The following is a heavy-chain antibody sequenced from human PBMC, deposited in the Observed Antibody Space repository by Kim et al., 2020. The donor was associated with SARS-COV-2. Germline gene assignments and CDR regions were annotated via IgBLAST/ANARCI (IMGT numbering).Heavy chain of an antibody. CDR3: ARGWGEDTNGRFYYYAM. J-gene: IGHJ6*01. V-gene: IGHV3-33*01. CDR1: GFTFSVYG. CDR2: IWFDGTKK. D-gene: IGHD3-16*01. Sequence: GGSLRLSCAASGFTFSVYGMHWVRQAPGKGLEWVAFIWFDGTKKYYADSVKGRFTISRDNSKNTLYLQMNSLRAEDTAVYYCARGWGEDTNGRFYYYAM.